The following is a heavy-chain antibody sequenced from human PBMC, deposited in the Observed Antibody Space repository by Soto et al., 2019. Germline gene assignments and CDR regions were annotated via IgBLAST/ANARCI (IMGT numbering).Heavy chain of an antibody. CDR2: ISGSGGST. V-gene: IGHV3-23*01. Sequence: GGSLRLSCAASGFTFSSYAMRWVRQAPGKGLEWVSAISGSGGSTYYADSVKGRFTISRDNSKNTLYLQMNSLRAEDTAVYFCAKGGLTFKGAFDVWGKGTMVTVSS. CDR3: AKGGLTFKGAFDV. J-gene: IGHJ3*01. CDR1: GFTFSSYA. D-gene: IGHD1-20*01.